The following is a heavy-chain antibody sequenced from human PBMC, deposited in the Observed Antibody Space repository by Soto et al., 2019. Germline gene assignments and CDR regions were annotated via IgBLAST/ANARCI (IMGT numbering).Heavy chain of an antibody. D-gene: IGHD3-22*01. V-gene: IGHV3-23*01. J-gene: IGHJ4*02. Sequence: GGSLRLSCAASGFTFSSYAMSWVRQAPGKGLEWVSAISGSGGSTYYADSVKGRFTISRDNSKNTLYLQMNSLRAEDTAVYYCAKDPSTYYYDSSGYYKPTDYWGQGTLVTVSS. CDR2: ISGSGGST. CDR1: GFTFSSYA. CDR3: AKDPSTYYYDSSGYYKPTDY.